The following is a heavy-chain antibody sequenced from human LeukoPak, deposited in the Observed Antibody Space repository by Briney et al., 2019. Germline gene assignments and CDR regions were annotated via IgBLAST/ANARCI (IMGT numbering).Heavy chain of an antibody. Sequence: QAGGSLRLSCAASGFTFSSYAMSWVRQAPGKGLEWVSAISGSGGSTYYADSVKGRFTISRDNSKNTLYLQMNNLRAEDTAVYYCARDYGGWPFDYWGQGTLVTVSS. V-gene: IGHV3-23*01. D-gene: IGHD6-19*01. J-gene: IGHJ4*02. CDR1: GFTFSSYA. CDR2: ISGSGGST. CDR3: ARDYGGWPFDY.